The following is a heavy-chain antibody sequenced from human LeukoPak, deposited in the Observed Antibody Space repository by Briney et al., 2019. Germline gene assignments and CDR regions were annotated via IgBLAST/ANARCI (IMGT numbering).Heavy chain of an antibody. D-gene: IGHD3-22*01. V-gene: IGHV3-53*01. CDR1: GFTDRSNY. J-gene: IGHJ4*02. CDR3: ARDYYDSRGYYYFDS. Sequence: PGGSLRLSCAASGFTDRSNYLSWVRQAPGQGLEWVSVIYSGGSTYYPDSVKGRFTISRDNSKNTLYLQMNSLRAEDTAVYYCARDYYDSRGYYYFDSWGQGTPVTVSS. CDR2: IYSGGST.